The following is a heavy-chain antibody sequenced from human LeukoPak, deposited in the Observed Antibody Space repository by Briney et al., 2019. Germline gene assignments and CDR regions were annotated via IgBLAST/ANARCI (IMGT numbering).Heavy chain of an antibody. CDR3: ARERGYSSSAFEI. D-gene: IGHD5-18*01. CDR1: GFTFSTYS. V-gene: IGHV3-48*01. CDR2: ISSRSSTI. J-gene: IGHJ3*02. Sequence: PGGSLRLSCAASGFTFSTYSTNWVRQAPGKGLEWVSYISSRSSTIYYADSVKGRFTISRDNAKNSLYLQMNSLRAEDTAVYYCARERGYSSSAFEIWDQGTMVTVSS.